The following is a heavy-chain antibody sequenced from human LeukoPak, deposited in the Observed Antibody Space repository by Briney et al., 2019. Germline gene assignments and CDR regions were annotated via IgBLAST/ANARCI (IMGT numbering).Heavy chain of an antibody. CDR1: GFTFSSYW. J-gene: IGHJ4*02. Sequence: GGSLRLSCAASGFTFSSYWMSWVRQAPGKGLELGANIKQDGSEKYYVDSVKGRFTISRDNAKNSLYLQMNSLRAEDTAVYYCARVRALAVAGFDYWGQGTLVTVSS. V-gene: IGHV3-7*01. D-gene: IGHD6-19*01. CDR2: IKQDGSEK. CDR3: ARVRALAVAGFDY.